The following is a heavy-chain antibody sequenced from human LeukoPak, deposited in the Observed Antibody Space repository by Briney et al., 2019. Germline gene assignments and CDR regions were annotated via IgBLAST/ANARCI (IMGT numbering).Heavy chain of an antibody. CDR1: GGSISSSSHS. Sequence: SETLSLTCTVSGGSISSSSHSWGWIRQPPGKGLEWTGTIYYTGRTYYNPSLESRLTISVDTSKNQFSLKLTSVTAADTAIYYCAQSLGSGNWIGNWFDPWGQGTLVTVSS. CDR2: IYYTGRT. V-gene: IGHV4-39*01. D-gene: IGHD1-1*01. CDR3: AQSLGSGNWIGNWFDP. J-gene: IGHJ5*02.